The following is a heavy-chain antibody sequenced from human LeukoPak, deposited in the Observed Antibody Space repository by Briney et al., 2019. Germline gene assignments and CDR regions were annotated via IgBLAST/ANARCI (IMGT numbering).Heavy chain of an antibody. CDR1: GESFSGYY. CDR3: ARARNYYDSSDYYYEGDAFDI. CDR2: IYCSGST. D-gene: IGHD3-22*01. J-gene: IGHJ3*02. V-gene: IGHV4-59*01. Sequence: SETLSLTCAVYGESFSGYYWSWIRQPPGKGLECIGFIYCSGSTNYNPSLKSRVTISVDTSKNQFSLKLSSVTAADTAVYYCARARNYYDSSDYYYEGDAFDIWGQGTMVTVSS.